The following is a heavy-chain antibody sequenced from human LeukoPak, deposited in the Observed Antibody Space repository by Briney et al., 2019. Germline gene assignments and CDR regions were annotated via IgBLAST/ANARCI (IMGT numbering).Heavy chain of an antibody. CDR3: ARDPGSGWHFDWLAPYYYYYMDV. Sequence: GGSLRLSCAASGFTFGSYSMTWVRQAPGKGLEWVSLIDSNSNFMNYADSVKGRFTISRDNAKNSLYLQMNSLRAEDTALYYCARDPGSGWHFDWLAPYYYYYMDVWGKGTTVTVSS. V-gene: IGHV3-21*04. CDR1: GFTFGSYS. D-gene: IGHD3-9*01. J-gene: IGHJ6*03. CDR2: IDSNSNFM.